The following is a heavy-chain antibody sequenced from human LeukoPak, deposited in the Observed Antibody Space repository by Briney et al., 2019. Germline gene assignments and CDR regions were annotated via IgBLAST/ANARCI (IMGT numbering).Heavy chain of an antibody. CDR1: GFTFSSYA. Sequence: GGSLRLSCAASGFTFSSYAMHWVRQAPGKGLEWVAVISYDGSNKYYADSVKGRFTISRDNSKNTLYLQMNSLRAEDTAVYYCARDEDGSGNFDYWGQGTLVTVSS. V-gene: IGHV3-30*04. D-gene: IGHD3-10*01. CDR3: ARDEDGSGNFDY. J-gene: IGHJ4*02. CDR2: ISYDGSNK.